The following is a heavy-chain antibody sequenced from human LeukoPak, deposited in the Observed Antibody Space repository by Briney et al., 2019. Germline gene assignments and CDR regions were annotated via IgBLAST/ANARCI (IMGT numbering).Heavy chain of an antibody. V-gene: IGHV1-2*02. Sequence: GASVKVSCKASGYTFTDYSMHWVRQAPGQGLEWMGWINPNSSGTNYAQKFQGRVTMTRDTSISTAYMELSGLRSDDTAVFYCARNTYYYDNSAGTFDFWGQGTLVTVSS. CDR2: INPNSSGT. D-gene: IGHD3-22*01. CDR1: GYTFTDYS. J-gene: IGHJ4*02. CDR3: ARNTYYYDNSAGTFDF.